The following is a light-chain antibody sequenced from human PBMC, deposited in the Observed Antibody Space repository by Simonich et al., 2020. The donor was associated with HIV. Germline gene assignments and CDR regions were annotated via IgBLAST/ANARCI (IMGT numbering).Light chain of an antibody. CDR2: LGS. V-gene: IGKV2-28*01. Sequence: DVVMTQSPLSLPVTPGEPASISCRCSQSLLYSNGYNYLEWYLQKPGQSPQLLIYLGSTRASGVPDRFSGSGSGTDFTLKISRVEAEDVGVYYCMQVLQTPYTFGQGTKLEIK. CDR1: QSLLYSNGYNY. J-gene: IGKJ2*01. CDR3: MQVLQTPYT.